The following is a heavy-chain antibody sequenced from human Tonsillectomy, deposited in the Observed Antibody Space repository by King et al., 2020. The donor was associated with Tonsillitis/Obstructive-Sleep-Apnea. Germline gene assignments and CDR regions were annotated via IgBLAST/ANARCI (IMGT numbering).Heavy chain of an antibody. CDR1: GFTFDDYA. V-gene: IGHV3-43*02. CDR3: ATFRVVPAAIDAFEI. Sequence: VQLVESGGGVVQPGGSLRLSCAASGFTFDDYAMHWVRQAPGKGLEWVSLISWDGGSPYYADSVKGRFTISRDNSKNSLYLQMNSLRAVDTALYYCATFRVVPAAIDAFEIWGQGTMVTVSS. CDR2: ISWDGGSP. J-gene: IGHJ3*02. D-gene: IGHD2-2*01.